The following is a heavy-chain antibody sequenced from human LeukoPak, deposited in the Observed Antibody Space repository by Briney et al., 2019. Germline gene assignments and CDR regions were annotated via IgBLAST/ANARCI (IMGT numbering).Heavy chain of an antibody. V-gene: IGHV7-4-1*02. Sequence: ASVKVSCKASGYTFTSYAMNWVRQAPGQGLEWMGWINTNTGNPTYAQGFTGRSVFSLDTSVSTAYLQISSLKAEDTAVYYCARDPGGIAAAGFCVDWGQGTLVTVSS. CDR2: INTNTGNP. J-gene: IGHJ4*02. D-gene: IGHD6-13*01. CDR1: GYTFTSYA. CDR3: ARDPGGIAAAGFCVD.